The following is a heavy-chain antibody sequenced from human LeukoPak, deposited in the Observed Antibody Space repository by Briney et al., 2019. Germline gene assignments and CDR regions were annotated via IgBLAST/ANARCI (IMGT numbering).Heavy chain of an antibody. CDR1: GFTFSSYS. CDR2: ISSSSSYI. Sequence: GGPLRLSCAASGFTFSSYSMNWVRQAPGKGLEWVSSISSSSSYIYYADSVKGRFTISRDNAKNSLYLQTNSLRAEDTAVYYCAREAGPYTGFDYWGQGTLVTVSS. J-gene: IGHJ4*02. D-gene: IGHD3-16*01. CDR3: AREAGPYTGFDY. V-gene: IGHV3-21*01.